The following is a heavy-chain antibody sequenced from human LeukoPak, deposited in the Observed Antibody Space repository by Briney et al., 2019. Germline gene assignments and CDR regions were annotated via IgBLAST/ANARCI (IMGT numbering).Heavy chain of an antibody. CDR2: ISPSGGSA. CDR3: ARDSILSGWLQEDFDY. V-gene: IGHV1-46*01. CDR1: GYSFTSYY. D-gene: IGHD5-24*01. Sequence: GASVKVSCKASGYSFTSYYMHWVRQAPGQGLEWVGIISPSGGSATYAQKFQGRVTMTRDMSTSTVYMELSSLRSEDTAVYYCARDSILSGWLQEDFDYWGQGTLVTVSS. J-gene: IGHJ4*02.